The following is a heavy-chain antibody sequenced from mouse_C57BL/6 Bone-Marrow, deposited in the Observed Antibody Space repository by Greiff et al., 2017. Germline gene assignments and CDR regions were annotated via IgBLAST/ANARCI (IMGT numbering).Heavy chain of an antibody. J-gene: IGHJ3*01. D-gene: IGHD4-1*02. CDR2: IYSRDGST. V-gene: IGHV1-85*01. Sequence: SGPELVKPGASVKLSCKASGYTFTSYDINWVKQRPGQGLEWNGWIYSRDGSTKYNEKFKGKATFTVDTSSSTAYMELHSLTSEDSAVYFCARPSTGTWFAYWGQGTLVTVSA. CDR3: ARPSTGTWFAY. CDR1: GYTFTSYD.